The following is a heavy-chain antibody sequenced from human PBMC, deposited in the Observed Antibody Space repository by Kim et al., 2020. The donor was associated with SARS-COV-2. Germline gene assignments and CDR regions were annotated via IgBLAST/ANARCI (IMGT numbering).Heavy chain of an antibody. CDR3: AREAWLSGWRMDV. J-gene: IGHJ6*02. Sequence: NYNPPLRGRVTISVDTAKNQFSLKLSSVTAADTAVYYCAREAWLSGWRMDVWGQGTTVTVSS. D-gene: IGHD3-22*01. V-gene: IGHV4-59*01.